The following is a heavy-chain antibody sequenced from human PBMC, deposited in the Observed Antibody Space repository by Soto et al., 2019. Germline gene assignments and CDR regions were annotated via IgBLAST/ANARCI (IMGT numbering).Heavy chain of an antibody. D-gene: IGHD3-3*01. CDR1: GDSVSSNSAA. CDR2: TYYRSKWYN. J-gene: IGHJ6*02. V-gene: IGHV6-1*01. CDR3: ARVSARPPYYYYGMDV. Sequence: PSQTLSLTCAISGDSVSSNSAAWNWIRQSPSRGLEWLGRTYYRSKWYNDYAVSAKSRITINPDTSKNQFSLQLNSVTPEDTAVYYCARVSARPPYYYYGMDVWGQGTPVTVSS.